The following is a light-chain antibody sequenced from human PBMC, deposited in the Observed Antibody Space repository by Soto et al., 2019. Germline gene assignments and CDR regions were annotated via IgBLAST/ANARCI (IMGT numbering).Light chain of an antibody. CDR1: QSVSSS. V-gene: IGKV3-11*01. CDR2: DAS. CDR3: QQRSNWPLMYT. J-gene: IGKJ2*01. Sequence: EIVLTQSPATLSLSPGERATLSCRASQSVSSSLAWYQQKPGQAPRLVKYDASNRATGIPVRFSGSGSGTDFTLTISSLEPEDFAVYYCQQRSNWPLMYTFGQGTKLEIK.